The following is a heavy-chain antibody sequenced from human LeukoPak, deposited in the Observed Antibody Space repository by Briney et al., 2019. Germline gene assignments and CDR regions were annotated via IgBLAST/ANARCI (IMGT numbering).Heavy chain of an antibody. CDR1: GYSFTSYW. CDR2: IYPGDSDT. Sequence: HGESLKISCKGSGYSFTSYWIGWVRQMPGKGLEWMGIIYPGDSDTRYSPSFQGQVTISADKSISTAYLQWSSLKASDTAMYYCARRNGHYDFWSGPDYRGQGTLVTVSS. J-gene: IGHJ4*02. V-gene: IGHV5-51*01. D-gene: IGHD3-3*01. CDR3: ARRNGHYDFWSGPDY.